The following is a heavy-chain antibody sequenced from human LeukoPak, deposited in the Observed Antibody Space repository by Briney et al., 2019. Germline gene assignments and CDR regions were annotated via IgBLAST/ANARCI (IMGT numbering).Heavy chain of an antibody. V-gene: IGHV3-11*01. D-gene: IGHD4-17*01. CDR1: GFTFSDYY. CDR3: TKDPNGDYVGAFDP. J-gene: IGHJ5*02. Sequence: GGSLRLSCAASGFTFSDYYMSWIRQAPGKGLEWVSLISRGGNTIYYADSVKGRFTISRDNAKNSLNLQMNSLRADDTAVYYCTKDPNGDYVGAFDPWGQGTLVTVSS. CDR2: ISRGGNTI.